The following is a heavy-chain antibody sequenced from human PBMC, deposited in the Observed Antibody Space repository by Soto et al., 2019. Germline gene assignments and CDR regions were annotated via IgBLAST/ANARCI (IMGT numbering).Heavy chain of an antibody. CDR2: ISSSGSTM. D-gene: IGHD2-15*01. V-gene: IGHV3-48*03. Sequence: GKGLEWVSYISSSGSTMYYAESVKGRFTISRDNAKNSLYLQMSSLRAEDTAVYFCARHCSGGSCDPGMGVWGQAAMVTV. J-gene: IGHJ6*02. CDR3: ARHCSGGSCDPGMGV.